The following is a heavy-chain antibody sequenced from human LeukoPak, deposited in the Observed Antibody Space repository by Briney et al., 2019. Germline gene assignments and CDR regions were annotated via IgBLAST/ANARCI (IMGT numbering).Heavy chain of an antibody. V-gene: IGHV3-13*01. D-gene: IGHD1-1*01. Sequence: AGGSLRLSCAASGFTFSSFDMHWVRHPTGQGLEWVSTIGTASDTYYSGSVEGRFTLSRDNAKNSLYLQMNSLTAGDTAVYYCARGPPRGKYYYMDVWGKGTTVTVSS. CDR2: IGTASDT. J-gene: IGHJ6*03. CDR3: ARGPPRGKYYYMDV. CDR1: GFTFSSFD.